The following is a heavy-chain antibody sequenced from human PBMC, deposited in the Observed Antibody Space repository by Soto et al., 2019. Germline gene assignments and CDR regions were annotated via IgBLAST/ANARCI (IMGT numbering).Heavy chain of an antibody. V-gene: IGHV3-23*01. D-gene: IGHD4-17*01. J-gene: IGHJ4*02. Sequence: EVQLLDSGGGLVQPGGSLRLSCAASGFTFSNYAMSWVRQPPGKGLERVSVISGSGGYTDYADSVKGRFTISRDNSRNTVYLQMNSLRAEDTAIDYCAKDQWANHDYGDPFDHWGQGTLVTVSS. CDR2: ISGSGGYT. CDR1: GFTFSNYA. CDR3: AKDQWANHDYGDPFDH.